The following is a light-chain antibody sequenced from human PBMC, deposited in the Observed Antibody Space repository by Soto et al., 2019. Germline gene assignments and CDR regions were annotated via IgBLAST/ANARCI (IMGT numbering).Light chain of an antibody. V-gene: IGLV2-14*01. CDR1: SSDVGAYNY. CDR2: EVS. Sequence: QSVLTQPASVSGSPGQSITISCTGTSSDVGAYNYVSWYQQHPGKAPKLLIFEVSSRPSGVSNRFSGSKSGSTASLTISGLQAEDEARYYCSSYADSDTLHVFGTGTKVTVL. CDR3: SSYADSDTLHV. J-gene: IGLJ1*01.